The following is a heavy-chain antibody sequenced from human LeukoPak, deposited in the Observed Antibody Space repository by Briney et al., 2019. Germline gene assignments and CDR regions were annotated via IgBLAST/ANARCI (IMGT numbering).Heavy chain of an antibody. V-gene: IGHV3-21*01. CDR1: GFTFSSYS. CDR3: ARDQGKTYYDFWSGYYSYYMDV. D-gene: IGHD3-3*01. J-gene: IGHJ6*03. CDR2: ISSSSSYI. Sequence: PGGSLRLSCAASGFTFSSYSMNWVRQAPGKGLEWVSSISSSSSYIYYADSVKGRFTISRDNAKNSLYLQMNSLRAEDTAVHYCARDQGKTYYDFWSGYYSYYMDVWGKGTTVTVSS.